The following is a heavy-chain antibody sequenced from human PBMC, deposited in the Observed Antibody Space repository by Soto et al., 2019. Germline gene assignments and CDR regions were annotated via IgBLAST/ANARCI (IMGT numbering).Heavy chain of an antibody. J-gene: IGHJ6*03. CDR2: IYSGGST. CDR1: GFTVSSNY. CDR3: ARVIANLAVAATYYMDV. Sequence: GGSLRLSCAASGFTVSSNYMSWVRQAPGKGLEWVSVIYSGGSTYYADSVKGRFTISRDNSKNTLYLQMNSLRAEDTAVYYCARVIANLAVAATYYMDVWGKGTTVTVSS. V-gene: IGHV3-66*01. D-gene: IGHD6-19*01.